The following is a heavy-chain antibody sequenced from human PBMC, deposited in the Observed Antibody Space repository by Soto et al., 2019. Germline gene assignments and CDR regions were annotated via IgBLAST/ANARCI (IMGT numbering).Heavy chain of an antibody. V-gene: IGHV3-30-3*01. Sequence: GGSLRLSCAASGFTFSSYAMHWVRQAPGKGLEWVAVISYDGSNKYYADSVKGRFTISRDNSKNTLYLQMNSLRAEDTAVYYCARGTYDSSGFDYWGQGTLVTVSS. CDR3: ARGTYDSSGFDY. J-gene: IGHJ4*02. D-gene: IGHD3-22*01. CDR2: ISYDGSNK. CDR1: GFTFSSYA.